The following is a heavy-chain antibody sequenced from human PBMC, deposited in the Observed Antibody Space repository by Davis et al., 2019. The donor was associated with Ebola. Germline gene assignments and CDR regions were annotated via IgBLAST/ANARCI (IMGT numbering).Heavy chain of an antibody. CDR1: GYTFTSYA. J-gene: IGHJ5*02. D-gene: IGHD6-13*01. Sequence: AASVKVSCKASGYTFTSYAMNWVRQAPGQGLEWMGWINTNTGNPTYAQGFTGRFVFSLDTSVSTAYLQISSLKAEDTAVYYCARAVSSSWRHSWFDPWGQGTLVTVSS. CDR2: INTNTGNP. V-gene: IGHV7-4-1*02. CDR3: ARAVSSSWRHSWFDP.